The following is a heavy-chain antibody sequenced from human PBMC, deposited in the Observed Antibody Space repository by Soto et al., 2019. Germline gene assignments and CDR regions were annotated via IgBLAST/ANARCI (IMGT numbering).Heavy chain of an antibody. CDR2: INHSGRT. CDR1: GGSFSGYY. CDR3: ARGVYGSGSYYRY. Sequence: QVQLQQWGAGLLKPSETLSLTCAVYGGSFSGYYWSWIRQPPGKGLEWIGEINHSGRTNYNPSLNSRVTISVDTSKNQFSLKLSSVTAADTAVYYCARGVYGSGSYYRYWGQGALVTVSS. D-gene: IGHD3-10*01. J-gene: IGHJ4*02. V-gene: IGHV4-34*01.